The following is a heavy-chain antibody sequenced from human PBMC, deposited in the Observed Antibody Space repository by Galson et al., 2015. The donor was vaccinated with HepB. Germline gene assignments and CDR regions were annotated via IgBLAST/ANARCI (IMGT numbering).Heavy chain of an antibody. D-gene: IGHD6-19*01. V-gene: IGHV3-53*01. CDR2: INSGGTT. CDR1: GFTVSSNY. CDR3: ARGPTDKSRWIDY. J-gene: IGHJ4*02. Sequence: SLRLSCAASGFTVSSNYMNWVRQAPGKGLEWVSVINSGGTTYYTDSVKGRFTVSRDNSKNTLYLQINSLRAEDTAVYYCARGPTDKSRWIDYWGQGTLVTVSS.